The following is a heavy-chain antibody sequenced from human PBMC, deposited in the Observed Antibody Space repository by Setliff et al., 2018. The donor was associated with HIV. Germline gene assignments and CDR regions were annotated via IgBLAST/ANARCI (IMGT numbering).Heavy chain of an antibody. CDR1: GDSVSSNSAA. D-gene: IGHD6-19*01. Sequence: SQTLSLTCAISGDSVSSNSAAWNWIRQSQSRGLEWLGRTYYKSKWSNDYAVSVKSRITINPATSNNPFSLQLSTVTPEDTAVYYCASGAVAATGHYYYYDMDVWGKGTTVTVSS. CDR2: TYYKSKWSN. CDR3: ASGAVAATGHYYYYDMDV. J-gene: IGHJ6*03. V-gene: IGHV6-1*01.